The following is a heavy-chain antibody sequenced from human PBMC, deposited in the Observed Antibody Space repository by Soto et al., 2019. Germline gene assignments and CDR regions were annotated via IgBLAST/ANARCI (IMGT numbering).Heavy chain of an antibody. D-gene: IGHD6-13*01. CDR3: AKDPRSNWYFAPFDF. CDR1: GFTFSSFA. CDR2: ISGTSGTT. J-gene: IGHJ4*02. V-gene: IGHV3-23*01. Sequence: GGSLRLSCAASGFTFSSFAMSWVRQAPGKGLQWISAISGTSGTTYYADSVKGRFTISRDNSKNTLYLQMNSLRAEDTAFYYCAKDPRSNWYFAPFDFWGRGTLVTVSS.